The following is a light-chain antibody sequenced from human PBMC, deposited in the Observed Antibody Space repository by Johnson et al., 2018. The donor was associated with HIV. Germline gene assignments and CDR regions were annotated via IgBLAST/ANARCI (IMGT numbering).Light chain of an antibody. V-gene: IGLV1-51*01. CDR3: GTWDSSLSVSYV. CDR2: DNN. Sequence: QSVLTQPPSVSAAPGQKVTISCSGSSSNIGNSYVSWYQQLPGTTPKLLIYDNNKRPSEIPDRFSGSKSGTSATLGITGLQTGDEANYYCGTWDSSLSVSYVFGTGTKVTVL. CDR1: SSNIGNSY. J-gene: IGLJ1*01.